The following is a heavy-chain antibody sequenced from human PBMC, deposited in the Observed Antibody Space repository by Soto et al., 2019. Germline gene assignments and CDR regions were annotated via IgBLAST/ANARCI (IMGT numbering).Heavy chain of an antibody. V-gene: IGHV4-30-2*01. J-gene: IGHJ4*02. CDR2: IYHSGST. CDR1: GGSISSGGYS. Sequence: QLQLQESGSGLVRPTQTLSLTCAFSGGSISSGGYSWSWIRQPPGKGLEWIGYIYHSGSTYYNPSLKSRVTISVDRSKNQFSLKLSSVTAADTAVYYCARAGGLGAVAVDYWGQGTLVTVSS. CDR3: ARAGGLGAVAVDY. D-gene: IGHD6-19*01.